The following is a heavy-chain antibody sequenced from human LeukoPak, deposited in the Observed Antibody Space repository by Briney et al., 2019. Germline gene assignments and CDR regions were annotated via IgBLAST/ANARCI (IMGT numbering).Heavy chain of an antibody. V-gene: IGHV3-7*04. Sequence: GGSLRLSCAASGFTFTSYWRSWVRQAPGEGREWVANIKQDGGEKYNVASVKAPFTISRDNAKNSLYLQMNSLRAEDTAVYYCARVSAYFDYWGQGTLVTVSS. J-gene: IGHJ4*02. D-gene: IGHD2-2*01. CDR1: GFTFTSYW. CDR3: ARVSAYFDY. CDR2: IKQDGGEK.